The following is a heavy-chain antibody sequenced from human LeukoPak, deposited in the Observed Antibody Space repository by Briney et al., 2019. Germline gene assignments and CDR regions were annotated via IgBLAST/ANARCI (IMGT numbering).Heavy chain of an antibody. V-gene: IGHV3-21*01. D-gene: IGHD1-1*01. CDR2: ISSSSSYI. CDR1: GFTFSSYS. Sequence: GGSLRLSCAASGFTFSSYSMNWVRQAPGKGLEWVSSISSSSSYIYYADSVKGRFTISRDNAKNSLYLQMNSLRAEDTAVYYCATELERRSYYYMDVWGKGTTVTISS. J-gene: IGHJ6*03. CDR3: ATELERRSYYYMDV.